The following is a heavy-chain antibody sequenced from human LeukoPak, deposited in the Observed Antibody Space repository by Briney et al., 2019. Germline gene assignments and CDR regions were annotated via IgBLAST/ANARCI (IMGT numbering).Heavy chain of an antibody. V-gene: IGHV3-30*18. CDR3: AKGTKPVMTIPDY. CDR2: ISYDGSNK. CDR1: GFTFSSYG. Sequence: GGSLRLSCAASGFTFSSYGMHWVRQAPGKGLEWVAVISYDGSNKYYADSVKGRFTISRDNSKNTLYLQMNSLRAEDTAKYYCAKGTKPVMTIPDYWGQGILVTVSS. J-gene: IGHJ4*02. D-gene: IGHD1/OR15-1a*01.